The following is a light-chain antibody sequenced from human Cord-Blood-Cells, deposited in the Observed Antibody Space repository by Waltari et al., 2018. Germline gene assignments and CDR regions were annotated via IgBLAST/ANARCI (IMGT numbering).Light chain of an antibody. CDR1: NRAVGGYNY. J-gene: IGLJ1*01. V-gene: IGLV2-14*01. CDR3: SSYTSSSTYV. Sequence: QSALTQPASVSGSPGQSITISCTGTNRAVGGYNYVSWYQQHPGKAPKLMIYEVSNRPSGVSNRFSGSKSGNTASLTISGLQAEDEADYYCSSYTSSSTYVFGTGTKVTVL. CDR2: EVS.